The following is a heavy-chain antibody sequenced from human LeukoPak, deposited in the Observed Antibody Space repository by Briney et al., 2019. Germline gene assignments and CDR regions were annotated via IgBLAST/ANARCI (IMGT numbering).Heavy chain of an antibody. D-gene: IGHD3-10*01. CDR2: IIPIFGTA. Sequence: SVKVSCKASGGTFSSYAISWVRQAPGQGLEWMGGIIPIFGTANYAQKFQGRVTITTDESTSTAYMELSSLRSEDTAVYYCATGTMVRGVLDYWGQGTLVTVSS. CDR3: ATGTMVRGVLDY. CDR1: GGTFSSYA. V-gene: IGHV1-69*05. J-gene: IGHJ4*02.